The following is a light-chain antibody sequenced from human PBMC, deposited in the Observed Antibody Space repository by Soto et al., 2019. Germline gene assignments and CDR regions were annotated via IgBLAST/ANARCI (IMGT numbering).Light chain of an antibody. Sequence: IQMTQSPSTLSASVGDRVTITCRASQSLSNWLAWYQQKPGKAPKLLIHDASTLESGVPSRFSGSGSGTEFILTISSLQPDDFATYYCQQYNSYRTFGQGTKVDIK. J-gene: IGKJ1*01. CDR2: DAS. CDR3: QQYNSYRT. CDR1: QSLSNW. V-gene: IGKV1-5*01.